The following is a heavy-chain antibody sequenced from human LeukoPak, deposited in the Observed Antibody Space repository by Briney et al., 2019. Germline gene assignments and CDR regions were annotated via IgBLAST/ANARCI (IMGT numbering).Heavy chain of an antibody. CDR3: ARDRAYSYGYSYYFDD. J-gene: IGHJ4*02. CDR2: IYADGST. V-gene: IGHV3-66*01. Sequence: GGSLRLTCAPSGFTVSSNYMSWVRQAPGKGLEWVSVIYADGSTYYADSVKGRFTISRDNSENTLYLQMNSLRAEDTAVYYCARDRAYSYGYSYYFDDWGQGTLVTVSS. D-gene: IGHD5-18*01. CDR1: GFTVSSNY.